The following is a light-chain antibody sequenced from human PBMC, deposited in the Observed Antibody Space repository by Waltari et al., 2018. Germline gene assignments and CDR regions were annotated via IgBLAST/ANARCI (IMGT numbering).Light chain of an antibody. CDR2: RNN. CDR1: NNNVGYEG. J-gene: IGLJ3*02. Sequence: QAGLTQPPSVSKGLSQTATLTCTGNNNNVGYEGATWLQQHQGHPPKLLFYRNNNRPSGISERFSASRSGSTASLTITGLQTEDEADYYCSAWDRSLSAWVFGGGTKLTVL. CDR3: SAWDRSLSAWV. V-gene: IGLV10-54*04.